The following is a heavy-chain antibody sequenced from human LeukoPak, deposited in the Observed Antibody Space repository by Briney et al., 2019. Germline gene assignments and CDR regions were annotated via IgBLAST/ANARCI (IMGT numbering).Heavy chain of an antibody. CDR3: ARGYYDSSGYSYFAY. CDR1: GCTFSSYA. CDR2: IFPIFGTA. D-gene: IGHD3-22*01. Sequence: SVKVSCKSPGCTFSSYAISWVRQAPGQGLGWVGGIFPIFGTANYAQKFQGRVTITADRSTSTAYMELSSLRSEDTAVYYCARGYYDSSGYSYFAYWSQGTLATVYS. J-gene: IGHJ4*02. V-gene: IGHV1-69*06.